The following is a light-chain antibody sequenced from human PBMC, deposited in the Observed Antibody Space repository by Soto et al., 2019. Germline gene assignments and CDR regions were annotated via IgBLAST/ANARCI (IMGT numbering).Light chain of an antibody. Sequence: EIVLTQSPATLYLSPGDSATLSCRASQSVSSYLAWYQQKPGQAPRLLIYDASNRATGIPARFSGSGSGTDVTLTIRSLEPEDFAVYYCKQRSNWRGLTFGGGTKVEI. CDR2: DAS. V-gene: IGKV3-11*01. CDR3: KQRSNWRGLT. CDR1: QSVSSY. J-gene: IGKJ4*01.